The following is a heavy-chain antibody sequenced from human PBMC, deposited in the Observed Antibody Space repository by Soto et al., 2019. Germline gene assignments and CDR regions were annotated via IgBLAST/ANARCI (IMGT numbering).Heavy chain of an antibody. CDR1: GYSFTSYW. CDR3: ARRGAGTTGTVRAYYYMDV. J-gene: IGHJ6*03. CDR2: IYPGDSDT. D-gene: IGHD1-1*01. Sequence: PGESLKISCKGSGYSFTSYWIGWVRQMPGKGLEWMGIIYPGDSDTRYSPSFQGQVTISADKSISTAYLQWSSLKASDTAMYYCARRGAGTTGTVRAYYYMDVWGKGTTVTVSS. V-gene: IGHV5-51*01.